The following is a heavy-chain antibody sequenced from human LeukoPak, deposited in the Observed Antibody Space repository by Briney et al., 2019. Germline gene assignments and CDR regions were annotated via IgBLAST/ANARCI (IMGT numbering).Heavy chain of an antibody. Sequence: SETLSLTCSVSAGSISSYYWSWIWQPPGKGLEWIGYIYYSGSTNYNPSLKSRVTISVDTSKNQFSLKLSSVTAADTAVYYCARHAFGYDILTGYYPVGGFDYWGQGTLVAVSS. V-gene: IGHV4-59*01. CDR3: ARHAFGYDILTGYYPVGGFDY. D-gene: IGHD3-9*01. CDR1: AGSISSYY. CDR2: IYYSGST. J-gene: IGHJ4*02.